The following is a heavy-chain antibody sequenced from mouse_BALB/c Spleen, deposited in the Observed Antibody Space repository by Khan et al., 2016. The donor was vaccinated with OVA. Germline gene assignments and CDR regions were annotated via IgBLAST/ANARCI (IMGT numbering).Heavy chain of an antibody. J-gene: IGHJ3*01. CDR2: IDPFSGGT. CDR3: TRHGYVAWFTY. V-gene: IGHV1S135*01. CDR1: GYSFTTYY. Sequence: VQLKESGPELMKPETSVKISCKASGYSFTTYYIHWVIQTHGKSLEWIGYIDPFSGGTTYNQKFKGKATLTVDKSSSTAYIHLSNLTSEDSAVYYCTRHGYVAWFTYWGQGTLVTVSA. D-gene: IGHD2-2*01.